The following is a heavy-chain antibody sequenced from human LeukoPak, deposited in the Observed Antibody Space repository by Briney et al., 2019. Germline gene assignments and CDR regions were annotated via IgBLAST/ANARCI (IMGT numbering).Heavy chain of an antibody. V-gene: IGHV3-23*01. Sequence: GGSLRLSCAASGFTFSSYAMSWVRQAPGKGLEWVSAISGSGGSTYYADSVKGRFTISRDNSKNTLYLQMNSLRAEDTAVYYCAYHQPSIAVAGREFLDYWGQGTLVTVSS. CDR1: GFTFSSYA. CDR2: ISGSGGST. D-gene: IGHD6-19*01. J-gene: IGHJ4*02. CDR3: AYHQPSIAVAGREFLDY.